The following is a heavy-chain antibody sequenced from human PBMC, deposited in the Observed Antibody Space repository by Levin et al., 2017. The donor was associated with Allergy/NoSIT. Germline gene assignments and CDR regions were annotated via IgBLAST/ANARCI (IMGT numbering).Heavy chain of an antibody. CDR2: IKRKPDGGTT. Sequence: RGESLKISCAASGFTLSDAWMSWVRLAPGKGLEWVGRIKRKPDGGTTEYAAPVKGRFTISRDDSENTLYLQMNSLQTEDTAFYYCMTEGYTYGFHGFDNWGQVTVVTVSS. V-gene: IGHV3-15*01. J-gene: IGHJ3*02. D-gene: IGHD5-18*01. CDR1: GFTLSDAW. CDR3: MTEGYTYGFHGFDN.